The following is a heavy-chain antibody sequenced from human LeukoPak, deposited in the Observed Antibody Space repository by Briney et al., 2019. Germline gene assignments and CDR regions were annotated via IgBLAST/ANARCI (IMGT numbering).Heavy chain of an antibody. CDR1: GFTFSSYA. Sequence: PGGSLRLSCAASGFTFSSYAMSWVRQAPGKGLEWVSAISGSGGSTYYADSGKGRFTISRDNSKNTLYLQMSSLRAEDTAVYYCANIDIVVVVAARSFDYWGQGTLVTVSS. CDR2: ISGSGGST. V-gene: IGHV3-23*01. J-gene: IGHJ4*02. CDR3: ANIDIVVVVAARSFDY. D-gene: IGHD2-15*01.